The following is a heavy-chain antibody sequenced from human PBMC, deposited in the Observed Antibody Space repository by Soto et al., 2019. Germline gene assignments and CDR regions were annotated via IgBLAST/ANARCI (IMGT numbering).Heavy chain of an antibody. CDR2: ISGSGSTI. Sequence: GGSLRLSCAASGFTFSDYYMSWIRQAPGKGLEWVSYISGSGSTIYYADSVKGRFTISRDNAKNSLHLQMNSLRAEDTAVYYCASGVAASHFYYYYMDVWGKGTPVTVSS. CDR1: GFTFSDYY. CDR3: ASGVAASHFYYYYMDV. D-gene: IGHD2-15*01. J-gene: IGHJ6*03. V-gene: IGHV3-11*01.